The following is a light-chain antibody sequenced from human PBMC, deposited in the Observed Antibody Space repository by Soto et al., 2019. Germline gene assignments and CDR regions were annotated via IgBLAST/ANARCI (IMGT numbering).Light chain of an antibody. V-gene: IGKV1-39*01. Sequence: DIQMTQSPCTLSASVGDTVTVTCRASQSVSGWLAWYQQKPGEAPKLLIYDASALPSGVPSRFSGSGSGTDFTLTISSLQPEDFATYYCQQSYSTPPTFGQGTKVDIK. CDR2: DAS. CDR3: QQSYSTPPT. J-gene: IGKJ1*01. CDR1: QSVSGW.